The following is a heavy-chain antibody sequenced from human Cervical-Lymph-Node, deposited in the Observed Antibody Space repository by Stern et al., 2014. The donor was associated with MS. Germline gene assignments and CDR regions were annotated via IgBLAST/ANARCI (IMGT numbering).Heavy chain of an antibody. D-gene: IGHD2-21*02. CDR1: GGAVRDYS. CDR2: ISDTGTT. V-gene: IGHV4-59*02. J-gene: IGHJ2*01. CDR3: ARDPSTTASDWFFDL. Sequence: QEQLEESGPGLVKPSATLSLTCTASGGAVRDYSWPWIRQRPGKGLEWIAYISDTGTTNYNPSLHRRVTITLDTSQNQVSLRLRSVTAADTAVYYCARDPSTTASDWFFDLWGRGSLVTVSS.